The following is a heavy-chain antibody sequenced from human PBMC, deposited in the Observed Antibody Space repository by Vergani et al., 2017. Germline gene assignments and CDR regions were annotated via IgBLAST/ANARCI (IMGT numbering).Heavy chain of an antibody. V-gene: IGHV1-24*01. Sequence: QVQLVQSGAEVKKPGASVKVSCKVSGYTLTELSMHWVRQAPGKGLEWMGGFDPEDGETIYAQKFQGRVTMTEDTSTDTAYMELSSLRSEDTAVYYCAKSGMEREYYDFWSGIAYFDYWGQGTLVTVSS. CDR3: AKSGMEREYYDFWSGIAYFDY. J-gene: IGHJ4*02. CDR1: GYTLTELS. D-gene: IGHD3-3*01. CDR2: FDPEDGET.